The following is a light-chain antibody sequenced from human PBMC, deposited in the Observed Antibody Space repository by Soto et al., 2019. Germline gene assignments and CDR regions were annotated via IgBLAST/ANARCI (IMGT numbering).Light chain of an antibody. Sequence: QSVLTQPPSASGTPGQTVTISCSGSSSNIASYSVYCYQQLPGTATKLLIYENNQRPSGVPDRFSGSKSDTSASLAIAGLRSGDEAYYYCAAWDDSLTVLFGGGTKLTVL. V-gene: IGLV1-47*01. CDR1: SSNIASYS. CDR3: AAWDDSLTVL. CDR2: ENN. J-gene: IGLJ2*01.